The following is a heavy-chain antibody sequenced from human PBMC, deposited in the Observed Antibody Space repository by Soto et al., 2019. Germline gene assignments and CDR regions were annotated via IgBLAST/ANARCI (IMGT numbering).Heavy chain of an antibody. D-gene: IGHD2-21*02. Sequence: EVQLVESGGGLIQPGGSLRLSCAASGFTVSSNYMSWVRQAPGKGLEWVSVIYSGGSTYYADSVKGRFTISRDNSKNTLYLKMNSLRAEDTAVYYCAREHIVVVTASWYFDLWGRGTLVTVSS. CDR2: IYSGGST. CDR1: GFTVSSNY. J-gene: IGHJ2*01. V-gene: IGHV3-53*01. CDR3: AREHIVVVTASWYFDL.